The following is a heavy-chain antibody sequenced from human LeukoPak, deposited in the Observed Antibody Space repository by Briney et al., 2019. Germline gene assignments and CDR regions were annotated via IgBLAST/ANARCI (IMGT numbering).Heavy chain of an antibody. Sequence: PSETLSLTCTVSGGSICSYYWSWIRQPAGKGLEWIGRIYTSGSTNYNPSLKSRVTMSVDTSKNQFSLKLSSVTAADTAVYYCAREIGSGRGYVWGSYRESSYNWFDPWGQGTLVTVSS. D-gene: IGHD3-16*02. CDR3: AREIGSGRGYVWGSYRESSYNWFDP. J-gene: IGHJ5*02. CDR2: IYTSGST. V-gene: IGHV4-4*07. CDR1: GGSICSYY.